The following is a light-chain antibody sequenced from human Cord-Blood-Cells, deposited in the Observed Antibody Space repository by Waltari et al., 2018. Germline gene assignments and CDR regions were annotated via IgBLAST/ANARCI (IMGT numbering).Light chain of an antibody. CDR3: CSYAGSSTL. V-gene: IGLV2-23*02. J-gene: IGLJ2*01. CDR2: EVS. Sequence: QSALTQPASVSGSPGQSITISCTGTSSDVGSYNLVSWYQQHPGKAPKLMIYEVSKRPSGVSNRFSGSNSGNTASLTIAGLQAEDEADDYCCSYAGSSTLFGGGTKLTVL. CDR1: SSDVGSYNL.